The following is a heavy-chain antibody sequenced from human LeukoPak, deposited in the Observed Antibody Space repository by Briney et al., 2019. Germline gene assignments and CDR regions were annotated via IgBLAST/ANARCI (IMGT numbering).Heavy chain of an antibody. CDR2: IILIFGTA. CDR3: ATTAMGTSRPDY. V-gene: IGHV1-69*13. CDR1: GGTFSSYA. Sequence: GASVKVSCKASGGTFSSYAISWVRQAPGQGLEWMGGIILIFGTANYAQKFQGRVTFTADESTSTAYMELSSLRSEDTAVYYCATTAMGTSRPDYWGQGTLVTVSS. D-gene: IGHD5-18*01. J-gene: IGHJ4*02.